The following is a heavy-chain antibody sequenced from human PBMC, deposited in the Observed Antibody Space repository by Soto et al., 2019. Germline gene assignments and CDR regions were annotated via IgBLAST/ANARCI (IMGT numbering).Heavy chain of an antibody. CDR2: IYHAGST. V-gene: IGHV4-4*03. J-gene: IGHJ4*02. Sequence: PRETLSLTCSASGGSITNSNWWTWVRLPPAKGLEWIGDIYHAGSTKYNPSLERRVTISVDTSKNQFSLNLSSVTAADTAVYYCGREGDCTNGVCYDYWGQGTLVTVSS. D-gene: IGHD2-8*01. CDR3: GREGDCTNGVCYDY. CDR1: GGSITNSNW.